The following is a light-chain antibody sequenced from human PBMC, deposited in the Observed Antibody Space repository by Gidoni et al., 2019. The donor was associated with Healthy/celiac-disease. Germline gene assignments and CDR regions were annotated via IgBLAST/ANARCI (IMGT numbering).Light chain of an antibody. V-gene: IGKV1-33*01. CDR1: QDISNY. CDR3: QQYDNLPYT. CDR2: DAS. J-gene: IGKJ2*01. Sequence: DIQMTQAPSSLSPSVGDRVTITCQASQDISNYLNWYQQKPEKAPKLLIYDASNLETGVPSRFSGSGSGTDFTFTISSLQPEDIATYYCQQYDNLPYTFGQGTKLEIK.